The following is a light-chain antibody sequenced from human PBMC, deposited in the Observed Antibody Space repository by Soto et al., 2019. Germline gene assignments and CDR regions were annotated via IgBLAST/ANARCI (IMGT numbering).Light chain of an antibody. J-gene: IGLJ1*01. CDR2: EVG. CDR1: SGDVGAYDY. V-gene: IGLV2-14*03. CDR3: SSYTSSSTRV. Sequence: QSVLTQPPSVSGSPGQSITISCTGTSGDVGAYDYVSWYQQHPDKAPKLMIYEVGNRPSGVSNRFSGSKSVNTATLTISGLQAEDEADYYCSSYTSSSTRVFGTGTKVTVL.